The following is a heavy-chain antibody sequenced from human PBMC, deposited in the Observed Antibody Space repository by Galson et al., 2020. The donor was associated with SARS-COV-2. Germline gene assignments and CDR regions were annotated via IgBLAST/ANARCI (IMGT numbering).Heavy chain of an antibody. V-gene: IGHV3-23*01. CDR1: GFTFSDFA. J-gene: IGHJ4*02. Sequence: GESLRLSCEGSGFTFSDFAMSWLRQAPGRGLEWVSSISANDGTTNYADSVKGRFTISRDNSNNTLYLQLNSLRAEDTAEYYCAKRFRRGFDYWGQGTLVTVSS. CDR2: ISANDGTT. CDR3: AKRFRRGFDY.